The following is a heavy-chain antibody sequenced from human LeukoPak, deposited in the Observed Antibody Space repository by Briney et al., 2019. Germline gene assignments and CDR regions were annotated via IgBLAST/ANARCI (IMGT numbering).Heavy chain of an antibody. V-gene: IGHV4-59*12. Sequence: SETLSLTCTASGGSISSYYWSWIRQPPGKGLEWIGYIYYSGSTNYNPSLKSRVTISVDTSKNQFSLKLSSVTAADTAVYYCARGRHYYDSSGYLESYYFDYWGQGTLVTVSS. CDR3: ARGRHYYDSSGYLESYYFDY. J-gene: IGHJ4*02. D-gene: IGHD3-22*01. CDR2: IYYSGST. CDR1: GGSISSYY.